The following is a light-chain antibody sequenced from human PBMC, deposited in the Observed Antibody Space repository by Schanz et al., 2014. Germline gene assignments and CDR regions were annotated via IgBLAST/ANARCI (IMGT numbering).Light chain of an antibody. CDR2: GAS. Sequence: VVLTQSPGTLSLSPGERATLFCRASQTVLSNFLGWYQHIPGQAPRLLMYGASTRATGIPDRFSGSGTGTDFNLTISRLEPEDFAVYYCQQYGSSPPYTFGQGTKLEIK. CDR3: QQYGSSPPYT. J-gene: IGKJ2*01. V-gene: IGKV3-20*01. CDR1: QTVLSNF.